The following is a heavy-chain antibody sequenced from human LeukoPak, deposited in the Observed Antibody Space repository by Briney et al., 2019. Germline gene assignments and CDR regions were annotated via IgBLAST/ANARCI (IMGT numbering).Heavy chain of an antibody. D-gene: IGHD3-16*01. CDR2: SSAYNGNT. V-gene: IGHV1-18*01. CDR1: GYTFTSYG. CDR3: ARPITEPCRGAVCIDY. Sequence: ASVKVSCKASGYTFTSYGISWVRQAPGQGLEGMGWSSAYNGNTNYVQKLQGRVTMTTDTSTSKANMELRSLRSDDTAAYYRARPITEPCRGAVCIDYWGQGTLVTVSS. J-gene: IGHJ4*02.